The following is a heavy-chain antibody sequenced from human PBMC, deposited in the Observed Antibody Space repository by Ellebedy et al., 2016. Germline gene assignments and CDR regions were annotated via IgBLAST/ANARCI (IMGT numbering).Heavy chain of an antibody. J-gene: IGHJ6*03. CDR2: IYYSGST. V-gene: IGHV4-31*03. CDR3: ARGQGGSYWDDYYYYMDV. D-gene: IGHD1-26*01. CDR1: GGSISSGGYY. Sequence: SETLSLTXTVSGGSISSGGYYWSWIRQHPGKGLEWIGYIYYSGSTYYNPSLKSRVTISVDTSKNQFSLKLSSVTAADTAVYYCARGQGGSYWDDYYYYMDVWGKGTTVTVSS.